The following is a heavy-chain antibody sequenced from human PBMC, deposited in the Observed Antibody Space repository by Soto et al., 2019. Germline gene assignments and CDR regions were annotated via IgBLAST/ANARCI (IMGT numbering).Heavy chain of an antibody. CDR1: GFTFSSFF. V-gene: IGHV3-48*04. CDR2: ISSSGSTI. D-gene: IGHD6-6*01. Sequence: PGGSLRLSCAASGFTFSSFFMHWVRQVPGEGLEWVSQISSSGSTIYYADSVKGRFTISRDNAKNSLYLQMNSLRAEDTAVYYCARVRIAARPSYHGMDVWGQGTTVTVSS. CDR3: ARVRIAARPSYHGMDV. J-gene: IGHJ6*02.